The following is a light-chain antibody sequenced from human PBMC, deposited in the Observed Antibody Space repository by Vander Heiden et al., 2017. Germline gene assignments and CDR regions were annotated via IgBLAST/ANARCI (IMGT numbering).Light chain of an antibody. CDR2: RDS. CDR1: NIGSKF. V-gene: IGLV3-9*01. CDR3: QVWDTNTVL. Sequence: SNDLIQPPPFSVDLGQTATIACGGNNIGSKFVHWYQLRPGQAPVLVISRDSVRPSGIPERFSGSDSGNTATLTISRAQAGDEAVYYCQVWDTNTVLFGGGTKLTVL. J-gene: IGLJ2*01.